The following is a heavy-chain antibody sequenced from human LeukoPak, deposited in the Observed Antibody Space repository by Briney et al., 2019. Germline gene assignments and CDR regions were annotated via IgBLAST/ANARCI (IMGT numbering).Heavy chain of an antibody. Sequence: LAGGSLRLSCAASGFTFSSYGMSWVRQGPGKGLEWVSFISGSGRSTNYADSVKGRFTISKDTSKNTVYLQMSSLRADDTAVYYCAKSTGSGILFPNDSWGRGTQVAVSS. V-gene: IGHV3-23*01. J-gene: IGHJ5*01. CDR1: GFTFSSYG. D-gene: IGHD3-10*01. CDR3: AKSTGSGILFPNDS. CDR2: ISGSGRST.